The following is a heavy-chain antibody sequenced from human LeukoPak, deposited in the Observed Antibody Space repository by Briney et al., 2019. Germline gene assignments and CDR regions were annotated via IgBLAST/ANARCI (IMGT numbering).Heavy chain of an antibody. J-gene: IGHJ4*02. CDR1: GFTFSTFW. V-gene: IGHV3-7*03. D-gene: IGHD5-24*01. CDR3: AKEGRSLQTY. Sequence: GGSLRLSCVASGFTFSTFWMAWVRQAPGKGPGWVANINQNGGEQKYVDSVKGRFTISRDNAKNSLYLQMNSLRVEDTAVYYCAKEGRSLQTYWGQGTLVTVSS. CDR2: INQNGGEQ.